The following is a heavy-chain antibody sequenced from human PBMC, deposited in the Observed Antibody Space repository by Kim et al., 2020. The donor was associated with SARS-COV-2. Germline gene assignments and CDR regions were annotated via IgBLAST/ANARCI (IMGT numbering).Heavy chain of an antibody. V-gene: IGHV3-30*18. J-gene: IGHJ4*02. CDR1: GFTFSSYG. Sequence: GGSLRLSCAASGFTFSSYGMHWVRQAPGKGLEWVAVISYDGSNKYYADSVKGRFTISRDNSKNTLYLQMNSLRAEDTAVYYCAKAYPIRAGWLVQTPPDDYFDYWGQGTLVTVSS. CDR3: AKAYPIRAGWLVQTPPDDYFDY. CDR2: ISYDGSNK. D-gene: IGHD6-19*01.